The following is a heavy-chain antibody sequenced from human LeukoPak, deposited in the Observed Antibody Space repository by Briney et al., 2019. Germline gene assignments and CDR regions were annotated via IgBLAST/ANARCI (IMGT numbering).Heavy chain of an antibody. CDR2: IIPILGIA. Sequence: ASVKLSCKASGGTFSSYTISWVRQAPGQGLEWMGRIIPILGIANYAQKFQGRVTITADKSTSTAYMELSSLRSEDTAVYYCSGWCSSTSCYDRDYYYYGMDVWGQGTTVTVSS. D-gene: IGHD2-2*01. CDR1: GGTFSSYT. V-gene: IGHV1-69*02. J-gene: IGHJ6*02. CDR3: SGWCSSTSCYDRDYYYYGMDV.